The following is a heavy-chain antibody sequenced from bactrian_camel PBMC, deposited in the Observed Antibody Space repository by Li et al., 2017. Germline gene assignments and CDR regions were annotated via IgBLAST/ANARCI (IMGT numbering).Heavy chain of an antibody. Sequence: HVQLVESGGGSVQAGGSLTLSCTASGYTLSSRCMGWFRQAPGKGREGVAGIESDGSTSYADSVKGRFFVSRDNTKNTLYLQLNSLKTADTDMYHCATLISWWHPAYKYWGQGTQVTVS. D-gene: IGHD7*01. V-gene: IGHV3S26*01. CDR2: IESDGST. J-gene: IGHJ4*01. CDR3: ATLISWWHPAYKY. CDR1: GYTLSSRC.